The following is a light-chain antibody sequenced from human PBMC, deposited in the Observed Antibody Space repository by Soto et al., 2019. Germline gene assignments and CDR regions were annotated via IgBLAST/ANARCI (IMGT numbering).Light chain of an antibody. V-gene: IGKV1-39*01. Sequence: DIQLTQSPSAMSASVGDRVTITCRASQSISKYLNWYQQKSGRAPELLVYAASNLQSGVPSRFTGSGSGTHFTLTISGLEPADFATYFCQQSYNTPITFGQGTRLEIK. CDR1: QSISKY. CDR2: AAS. J-gene: IGKJ5*01. CDR3: QQSYNTPIT.